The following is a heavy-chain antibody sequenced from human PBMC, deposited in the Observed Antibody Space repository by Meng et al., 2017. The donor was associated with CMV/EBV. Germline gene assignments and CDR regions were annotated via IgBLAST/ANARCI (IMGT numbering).Heavy chain of an antibody. V-gene: IGHV3-30*04. J-gene: IGHJ4*02. CDR2: ISYDGSNK. CDR1: GFTFSSYA. Sequence: GESLKISCAASGFTFSSYAMHWVRQAPGKGLEWVAVISYDGSNKYYADSVKGRFTISRDNSKNTLYLQMNSLRAEDTAVYYCAREGYDFWSGVFDYWGQGTLVTVSS. CDR3: AREGYDFWSGVFDY. D-gene: IGHD3-3*01.